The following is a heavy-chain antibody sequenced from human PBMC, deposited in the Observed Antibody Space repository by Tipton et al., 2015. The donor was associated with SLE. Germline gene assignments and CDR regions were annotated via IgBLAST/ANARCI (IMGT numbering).Heavy chain of an antibody. Sequence: TLSLTCSVTGYSISSGYYWGWIRQPPGRGLEWIGSFHHKGSSYYSPSLGSRVTVSIDKSKNQFSLRLTSVTAADTAVYYCARAAGGNYRPWYYYMDVWGKGTTVTVSS. CDR1: GYSISSGYY. CDR2: FHHKGSS. CDR3: ARAAGGNYRPWYYYMDV. J-gene: IGHJ6*03. V-gene: IGHV4-38-2*02. D-gene: IGHD3-10*01.